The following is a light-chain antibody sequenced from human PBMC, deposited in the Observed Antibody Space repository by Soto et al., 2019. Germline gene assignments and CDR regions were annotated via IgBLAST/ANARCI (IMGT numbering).Light chain of an antibody. CDR1: SSDVGGFNS. Sequence: QSVLTQPRSVSGSPGQSVTISCTGTSSDVGGFNSVSWYQQHPGKAPKLMIYDVNKRPSGVPDRLSGSKSGSTASLTISGLQAEDEADYYCAAWDDSLNGLGFGGGTKLTVL. J-gene: IGLJ3*02. CDR3: AAWDDSLNGLG. V-gene: IGLV2-11*01. CDR2: DVN.